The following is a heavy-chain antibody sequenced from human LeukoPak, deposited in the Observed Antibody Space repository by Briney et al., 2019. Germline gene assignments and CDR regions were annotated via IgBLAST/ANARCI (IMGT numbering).Heavy chain of an antibody. D-gene: IGHD3-22*01. CDR3: ARDSRETYYYDSRWGADAFDI. CDR1: GYTFTSYD. J-gene: IGHJ3*02. V-gene: IGHV1-8*01. Sequence: ASVKVSCKASGYTFTSYDINWVRQATGQGLEWMGWMNPNSGNTGYAQKFQGRVTMTRDTSTSTVYMELSSLRSEDTAVYYCARDSRETYYYDSRWGADAFDIWGQGTMVTVSS. CDR2: MNPNSGNT.